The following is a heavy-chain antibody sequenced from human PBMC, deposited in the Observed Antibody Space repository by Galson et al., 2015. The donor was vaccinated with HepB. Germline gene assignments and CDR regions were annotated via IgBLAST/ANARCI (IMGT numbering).Heavy chain of an antibody. J-gene: IGHJ6*04. V-gene: IGHV5-51*01. CDR3: ARPQAYCGGDCNYPGGMDV. CDR1: GYSFSSYW. Sequence: QSGAEVKKPGESLKISCQGSGYSFSSYWIGWVRQMSGKGLEWMGIIYPGDSDTRYSPSFQGQVTMSADKFTSTAYLHWSSLKASDTAIYYCARPQAYCGGDCNYPGGMDVWGKGTTVTVSS. D-gene: IGHD2-21*02. CDR2: IYPGDSDT.